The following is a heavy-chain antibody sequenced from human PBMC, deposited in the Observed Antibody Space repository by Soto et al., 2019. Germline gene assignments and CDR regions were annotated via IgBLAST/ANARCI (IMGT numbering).Heavy chain of an antibody. CDR1: GYTFTSYG. J-gene: IGHJ6*02. D-gene: IGHD6-19*01. CDR2: ISAYEGNT. V-gene: IGHV1-18*01. Sequence: QVQLVQSGAEVKKPGASVKVSCKASGYTFTSYGISWVRQAPGQGLEWMGWISAYEGNTNYAQKLQGKDTMTKDTSTGTAYTELRGLRPDDTAVYYCATDKTSAWSTVQRCYYYYGMDVWGPGTPVAVS. CDR3: ATDKTSAWSTVQRCYYYYGMDV.